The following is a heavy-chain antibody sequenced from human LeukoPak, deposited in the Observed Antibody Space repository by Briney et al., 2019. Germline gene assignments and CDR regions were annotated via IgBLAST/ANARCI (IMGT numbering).Heavy chain of an antibody. CDR2: ISSSGGST. CDR1: GFTFSSYS. V-gene: IGHV3-23*01. D-gene: IGHD6-19*01. J-gene: IGHJ3*02. Sequence: TGGSLRLSCAASGFTFSSYSMNWVRQAPGKGLEWVSVISSSGGSTYNADSVKGRFTISRDNSKNTLYLQMNSLRAEDTAVYYCAKDLTPSGWYLSLDAFDIWDQGTMVTVSS. CDR3: AKDLTPSGWYLSLDAFDI.